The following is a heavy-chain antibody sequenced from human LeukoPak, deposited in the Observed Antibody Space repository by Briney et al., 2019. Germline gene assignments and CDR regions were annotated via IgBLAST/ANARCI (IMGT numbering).Heavy chain of an antibody. CDR2: IYYSGAT. CDR3: ARGDPSMPFDY. V-gene: IGHV4-59*01. CDR1: GGSISSYY. Sequence: SETLSLTCTVSGGSISSYYWSWIRQPPGKGLEWIGYIYYSGATNYNPSLKSRVTILLDTSKNQFSLKLSSVTAADTDVYYCARGDPSMPFDYWGQGTLVTVSS. D-gene: IGHD2/OR15-2a*01. J-gene: IGHJ4*02.